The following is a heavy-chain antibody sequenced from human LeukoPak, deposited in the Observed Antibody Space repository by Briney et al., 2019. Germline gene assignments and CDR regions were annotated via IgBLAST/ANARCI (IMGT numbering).Heavy chain of an antibody. J-gene: IGHJ6*02. Sequence: GASVKVSCKASGGTFISYAISWVRQAPGQGLEWMGGIIPIFGTANYAQKFQGRVTITTDESTSTAYMELRSLRSDDTAVYYCARGSSGYYYYYYYGMDVWGQGTTVTVSS. D-gene: IGHD3-22*01. CDR1: GGTFISYA. CDR3: ARGSSGYYYYYYYGMDV. V-gene: IGHV1-69*05. CDR2: IIPIFGTA.